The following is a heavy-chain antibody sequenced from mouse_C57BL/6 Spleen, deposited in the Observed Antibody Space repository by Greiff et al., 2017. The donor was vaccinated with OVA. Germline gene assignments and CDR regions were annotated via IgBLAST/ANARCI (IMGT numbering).Heavy chain of an antibody. CDR3: ARRGESTLFDY. CDR1: GYAFSSSW. V-gene: IGHV1-82*01. CDR2: IYPGDGDT. J-gene: IGHJ2*01. Sequence: VQLVESGPELVKPGASVKISCKASGYAFSSSWMNWVKQRPGKGLEWIGRIYPGDGDTNYNGKFKGKATLTADKSSSTAYMQLSSLTSEDSAVYFCARRGESTLFDYWGQGTTLTVSS.